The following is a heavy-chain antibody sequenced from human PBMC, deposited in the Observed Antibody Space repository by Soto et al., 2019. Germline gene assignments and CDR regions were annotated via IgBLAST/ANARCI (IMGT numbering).Heavy chain of an antibody. J-gene: IGHJ4*02. V-gene: IGHV3-9*02. CDR2: IYWFSNRV. CDR3: VKDLQPGGADF. D-gene: IGHD1-1*01. CDR1: GFTSDDYA. Sequence: EVQLVESGGGLVQPGESLRLSCVASGFTSDDYAMHWVRQVPGKGLEWVSGIYWFSNRVDYADSVKGRFATSRDNAKNSLYLRMDYLRTEDTAFYYCVKDLQPGGADFWGQGTLVTVSS.